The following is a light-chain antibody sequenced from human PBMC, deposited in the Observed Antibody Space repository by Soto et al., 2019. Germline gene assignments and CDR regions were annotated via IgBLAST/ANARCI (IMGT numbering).Light chain of an antibody. CDR3: SSYTIHSSVV. Sequence: SVLTQPASVSGSPGQPITISCSGTSSDIGAYNYVSWYQHYTGKAPKLVISDVSHRPSGVSSRFSGSKSGNTASLTISGLQAEDEADYYCSSYTIHSSVVFGGGTQLTVL. J-gene: IGLJ3*02. CDR1: SSDIGAYNY. CDR2: DVS. V-gene: IGLV2-14*03.